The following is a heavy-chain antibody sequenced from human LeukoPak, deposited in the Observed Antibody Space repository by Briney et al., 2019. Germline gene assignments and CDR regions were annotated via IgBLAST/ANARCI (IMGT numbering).Heavy chain of an antibody. D-gene: IGHD6-13*01. J-gene: IGHJ4*02. CDR2: ISGSGGST. CDR1: GFTFRSYA. V-gene: IGHV3-23*01. Sequence: GESLRLSCAASGFTFRSYAMSWVRQAPGKGLEWVSAISGSGGSTYYADSVKGRFTISRDNSKTTLYLQVNSLRAEDTAVYYSPNDFAGYSTSYHDYWGQGALVIVTS. CDR3: PNDFAGYSTSYHDY.